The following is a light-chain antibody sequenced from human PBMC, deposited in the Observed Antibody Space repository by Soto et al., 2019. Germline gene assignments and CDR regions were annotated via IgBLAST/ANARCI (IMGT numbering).Light chain of an antibody. J-gene: IGLJ3*02. Sequence: QSVLTQPPSASGTPGQRVTISCSGSSSNIGSNFVYWYQQFPGTAPKLLIYRNNQRPSGVPARLSGSKSGTSASLAISGLPSEDEADYYCAAWDDSLSGWVFGGGTKLTVL. CDR3: AAWDDSLSGWV. CDR2: RNN. V-gene: IGLV1-47*01. CDR1: SSNIGSNF.